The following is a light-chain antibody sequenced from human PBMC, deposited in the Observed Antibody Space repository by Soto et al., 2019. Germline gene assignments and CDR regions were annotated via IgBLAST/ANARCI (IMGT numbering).Light chain of an antibody. V-gene: IGKV1-5*03. CDR1: QNINNR. CDR3: QHFYTYSPWT. Sequence: DIQMTQSPSTLSGSVGDRVTITCRASQNINNRLAWYQQRPGKSPKLLVYWASTLESGVPSRFSGSGSGTEFTLSISGLQPDDFATYYCQHFYTYSPWTFGQGTRLEIK. J-gene: IGKJ5*01. CDR2: WAS.